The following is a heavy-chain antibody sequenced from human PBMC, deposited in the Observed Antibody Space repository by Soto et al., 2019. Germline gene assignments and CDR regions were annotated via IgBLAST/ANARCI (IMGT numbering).Heavy chain of an antibody. CDR3: ARQLPYYYDSSGYEPRYDAFDI. V-gene: IGHV5-51*01. CDR1: GYSFTSYW. Sequence: PGESLKISCKGSGYSFTSYWIGWVRQMPGKGLEWMGIIYPGDSDTRYSPSFQGQVTISADKSISTAYLQWSSLNASDTAMYYCARQLPYYYDSSGYEPRYDAFDIWGQGTMVTVSS. D-gene: IGHD3-22*01. J-gene: IGHJ3*02. CDR2: IYPGDSDT.